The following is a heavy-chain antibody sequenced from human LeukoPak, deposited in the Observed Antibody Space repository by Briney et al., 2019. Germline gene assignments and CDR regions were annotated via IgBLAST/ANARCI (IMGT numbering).Heavy chain of an antibody. Sequence: PGGSQRLSCAASGFTFSSYWMSWVRQAPGKGLEWVADIKQDGSETNNVDSVKGRFTISRDNAKNSLYLQMNSLRAEDTAVYYCARAIGIWSGYSYWGQGTLVTVSS. J-gene: IGHJ4*02. D-gene: IGHD3-3*01. CDR1: GFTFSSYW. CDR2: IKQDGSET. V-gene: IGHV3-7*01. CDR3: ARAIGIWSGYSY.